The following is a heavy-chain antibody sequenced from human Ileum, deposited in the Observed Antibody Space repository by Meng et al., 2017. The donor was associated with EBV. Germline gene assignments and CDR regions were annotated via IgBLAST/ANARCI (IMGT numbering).Heavy chain of an antibody. D-gene: IGHD1-14*01. Sequence: EWKLVESGGGLVKPRGSLRLPCAASGFTFSLSWMNGVRQAPGKGLEWVGRIKSKIDGGTTDYAAPVHGRFIISRDDSKNTLYLQMNSPKTEDTAVFYCTTGYHTPSHDGYWGQGTLVTVSS. V-gene: IGHV3-15*01. CDR2: IKSKIDGGTT. CDR1: GFTFSLSW. CDR3: TTGYHTPSHDGY. J-gene: IGHJ4*02.